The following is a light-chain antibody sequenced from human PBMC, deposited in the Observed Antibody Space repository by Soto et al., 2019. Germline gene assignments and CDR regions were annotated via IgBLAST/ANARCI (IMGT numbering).Light chain of an antibody. Sequence: QSVLTQPPSVSAAPGQEGTISCSGSSSNIAANSVSWYQHLPGTAPKLLIYNSDRRPSGIPARFSGSKSGTSATLGITGLQTGDEADYYCGAWDTSLTVYVFGSGTKVTVL. CDR3: GAWDTSLTVYV. CDR2: NSD. V-gene: IGLV1-51*01. J-gene: IGLJ1*01. CDR1: SSNIAANS.